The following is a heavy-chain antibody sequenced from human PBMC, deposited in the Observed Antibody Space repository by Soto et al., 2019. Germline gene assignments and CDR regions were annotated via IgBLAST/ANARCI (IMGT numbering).Heavy chain of an antibody. CDR1: GYTFTGYY. V-gene: IGHV1-2*02. CDR3: ARDTVRGGDSYDLYYYGMDV. Sequence: GPSVKVSCKASGYTFTGYYMHWVRQAPGQGLEWMGWINPNSGGTNYAQKFQGRVTMTRDTSISTAYMELSRLRSDDTAVYYCARDTVRGGDSYDLYYYGMDVWGQGPEVT. CDR2: INPNSGGT. J-gene: IGHJ6*02. D-gene: IGHD5-18*01.